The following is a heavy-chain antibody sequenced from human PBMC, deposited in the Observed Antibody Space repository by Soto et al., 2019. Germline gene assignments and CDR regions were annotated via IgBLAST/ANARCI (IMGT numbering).Heavy chain of an antibody. J-gene: IGHJ4*02. D-gene: IGHD3-16*01. V-gene: IGHV1-2*02. CDR2: INPNSGGT. CDR3: ARDPLLYGGSTLDY. CDR1: GYTFTGYY. Sequence: QVQLVQSGAEVKKPGASVKVSCKASGYTFTGYYMHWVRQAPGQGLEWMGWINPNSGGTNYAQKVQGRVTMTRDTSISTAYMELSRLRSDDTAVYYCARDPLLYGGSTLDYWGQGTLVTVSS.